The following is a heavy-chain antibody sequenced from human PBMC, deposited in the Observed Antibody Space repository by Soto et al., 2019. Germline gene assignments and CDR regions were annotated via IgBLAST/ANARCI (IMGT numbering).Heavy chain of an antibody. D-gene: IGHD6-13*01. CDR2: IDPSDSYT. V-gene: IGHV5-10-1*01. CDR3: ARQHREGYSSRYGMDV. J-gene: IGHJ6*04. Sequence: GAYLKISCKCSGYSFTSYWISWVRQMPGKGLEWMGRIDPSDSYTNYSPSFQGHVTISADKSISTAYLQWSSLKASDTAMYYCARQHREGYSSRYGMDVCGKGTMVTVSS. CDR1: GYSFTSYW.